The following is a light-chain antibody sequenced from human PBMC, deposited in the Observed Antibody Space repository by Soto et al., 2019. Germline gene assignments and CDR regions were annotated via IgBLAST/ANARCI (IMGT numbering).Light chain of an antibody. CDR3: QQYHTYWT. Sequence: DIEMTQSPSTLSPSVGDTVTITCRASQSVNTWSAWYQQKPGKAPKFLIYKASNLESGVPSRLSGSGSGTEFTLTISSMQPDDFATYYCQQYHTYWTFGQGTKVDIK. J-gene: IGKJ1*01. CDR1: QSVNTW. V-gene: IGKV1-5*03. CDR2: KAS.